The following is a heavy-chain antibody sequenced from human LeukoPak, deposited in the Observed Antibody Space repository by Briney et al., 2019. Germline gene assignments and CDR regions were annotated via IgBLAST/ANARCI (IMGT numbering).Heavy chain of an antibody. Sequence: GGSLRLSCGASGFLVSNNYMSWVRQAPGKGLEWVSVIYSDGSTYYIDPVKGRFTISRDNSRNTLYLQMNSLRAEDTAVYYCARAGAVIAPYYYDSSGFGAFDIWGQGTMVTVSS. J-gene: IGHJ3*02. CDR1: GFLVSNNY. V-gene: IGHV3-53*05. CDR3: ARAGAVIAPYYYDSSGFGAFDI. CDR2: IYSDGST. D-gene: IGHD3-22*01.